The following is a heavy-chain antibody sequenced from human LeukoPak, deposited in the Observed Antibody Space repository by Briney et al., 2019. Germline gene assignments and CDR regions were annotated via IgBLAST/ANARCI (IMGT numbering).Heavy chain of an antibody. CDR3: ARLVWLGESPGSWFDS. V-gene: IGHV4-59*11. CDR1: GGSITSHF. D-gene: IGHD3-10*01. J-gene: IGHJ5*01. Sequence: SETLSLTCSVSGGSITSHFWSWIRQPPGKGLEWIGYIHYSGSTNYNPSLKSRVTISPDTSKNQLFLKLNSVTAADTAVYYCARLVWLGESPGSWFDSWGQGTLVTVSS. CDR2: IHYSGST.